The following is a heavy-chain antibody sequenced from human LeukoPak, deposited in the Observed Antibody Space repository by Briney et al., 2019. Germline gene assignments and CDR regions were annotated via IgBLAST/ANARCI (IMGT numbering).Heavy chain of an antibody. V-gene: IGHV4-39*07. J-gene: IGHJ5*02. CDR3: AREGNWNHRFDP. Sequence: SETLSLTCTVSGGSISSSSYYWGWIRQPPGKGLEWIGSIYYSGSTYYNPSLKSRVTISVDTSKNQFSLKLSSVTAADTAVYYCAREGNWNHRFDPWGQGTLVTVSS. D-gene: IGHD1-14*01. CDR1: GGSISSSSYY. CDR2: IYYSGST.